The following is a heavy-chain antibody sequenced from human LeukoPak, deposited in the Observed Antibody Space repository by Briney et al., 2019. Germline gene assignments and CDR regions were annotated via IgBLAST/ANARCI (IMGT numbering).Heavy chain of an antibody. CDR1: GFTFSRYW. J-gene: IGHJ4*02. V-gene: IGHV3-7*04. D-gene: IGHD5-12*01. CDR2: INQDGSGT. Sequence: PGGSLRLSCAASGFTFSRYWMSWARQAPGKGLEWVAHINQDGSGTYYVDSVKGRFTISRDNAKNSPFLQMNSLRVEDTAVYYCARLGYSAYETYYFDYWGQGSLVTVSS. CDR3: ARLGYSAYETYYFDY.